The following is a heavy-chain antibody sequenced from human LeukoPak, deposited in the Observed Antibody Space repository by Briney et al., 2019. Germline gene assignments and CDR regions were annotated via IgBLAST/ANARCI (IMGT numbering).Heavy chain of an antibody. CDR2: IHYSGST. J-gene: IGHJ4*02. CDR3: ARTYPDCDY. Sequence: SETLSLTCNVSGGSIRTTNYYWGWIRQPPGKGLEWLGNIHYSGSTYYNPSLQSRVTLSVDTSKNQFSLKLTSVTATDTAVYYCARTYPDCDYWGQGTLVTVSS. CDR1: GGSIRTTNYY. V-gene: IGHV4-39*01. D-gene: IGHD2-21*02.